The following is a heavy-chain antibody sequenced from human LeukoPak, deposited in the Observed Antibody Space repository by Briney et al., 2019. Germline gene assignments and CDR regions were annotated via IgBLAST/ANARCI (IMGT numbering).Heavy chain of an antibody. D-gene: IGHD6-6*01. CDR3: AKDRGSIAAWYFLDF. CDR2: ISSSSSSI. CDR1: GFTFSSYS. Sequence: GGSLRLSCAASGFTFSSYSMNWVRQAPGKGLEWVSYISSSSSSIDYADSVKGRFTISRDNFKNALYLQMNSLRPEDTAVYYCAKDRGSIAAWYFLDFWGQGTLVTVSS. V-gene: IGHV3-48*04. J-gene: IGHJ4*02.